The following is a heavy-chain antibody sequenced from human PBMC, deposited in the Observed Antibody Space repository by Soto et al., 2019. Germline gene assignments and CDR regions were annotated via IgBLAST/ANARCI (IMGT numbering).Heavy chain of an antibody. J-gene: IGHJ6*02. D-gene: IGHD5-18*01. CDR1: GGSISSGDYY. Sequence: QVQLQESGPGLVKPSQTLSLTCTVSGGSISSGDYYWSWIRQPPGKGLEWIGYIYYSGSTYYNPSLNNRVTRSVDTSKNQFTLKLSSVTDADTAVYYCARVSLQLVYYYDGMDVWGQGTTVTVSS. CDR3: ARVSLQLVYYYDGMDV. V-gene: IGHV4-30-4*01. CDR2: IYYSGST.